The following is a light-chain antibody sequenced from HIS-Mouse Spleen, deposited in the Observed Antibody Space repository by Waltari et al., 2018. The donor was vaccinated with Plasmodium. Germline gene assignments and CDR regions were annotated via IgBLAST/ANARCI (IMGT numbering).Light chain of an antibody. CDR1: KLGDKY. Sequence: SYELTQPPSVSVSPGQTASITCSGEKLGDKYACWYTQKPGQSPVLVIYQDSKRPSGIPERFSGSNSGNTATLTISGTQAMDEADYYCQAWDSSTAYVVFGGGTKLTVL. CDR2: QDS. CDR3: QAWDSSTAYVV. J-gene: IGLJ2*01. V-gene: IGLV3-1*01.